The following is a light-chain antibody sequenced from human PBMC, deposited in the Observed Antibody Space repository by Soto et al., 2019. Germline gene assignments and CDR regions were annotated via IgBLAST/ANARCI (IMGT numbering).Light chain of an antibody. V-gene: IGKV3-20*01. CDR3: QQYGSLSWA. J-gene: IGKJ1*01. CDR1: QSVGSDF. Sequence: EIVLTQSPGTLSLSPGERATLSCRASQSVGSDFLAWYQQRPGQPPRILIFGASGRATGIPDRFSGSGSGTDFTLTISRLEPEDFAVYYCQQYGSLSWAFGQGTK. CDR2: GAS.